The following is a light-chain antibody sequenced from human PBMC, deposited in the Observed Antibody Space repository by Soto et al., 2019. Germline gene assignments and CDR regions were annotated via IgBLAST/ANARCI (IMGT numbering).Light chain of an antibody. Sequence: QAVVTQPPSVSGAPGQRVTISWTGSSANIGAGYDVHWYQHLPGTAPKFLIYGNSNRPSGVPDRFSGSKSGTSASLAITGLQAEDEADYYCQSYDSSLSGYVFGTGTKVT. CDR2: GNS. CDR3: QSYDSSLSGYV. V-gene: IGLV1-40*01. CDR1: SANIGAGYD. J-gene: IGLJ1*01.